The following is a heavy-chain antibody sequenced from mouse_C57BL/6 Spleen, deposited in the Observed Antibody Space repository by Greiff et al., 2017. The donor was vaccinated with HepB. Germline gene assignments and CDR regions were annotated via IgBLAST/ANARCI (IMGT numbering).Heavy chain of an antibody. CDR1: GFTFTDYY. J-gene: IGHJ4*01. V-gene: IGHV7-3*01. CDR3: ARYEYYGSMDY. Sequence: EVQGVESGGGLVQPGGSLSLSCAASGFTFTDYYMSWVRQPPGKALEWLGFIRNKANGYTTEYSASVKGRFTISRDNSQSILYLQMNALRAEDSATYYCARYEYYGSMDYWGQGTSVTVSS. CDR2: IRNKANGYTT. D-gene: IGHD1-1*01.